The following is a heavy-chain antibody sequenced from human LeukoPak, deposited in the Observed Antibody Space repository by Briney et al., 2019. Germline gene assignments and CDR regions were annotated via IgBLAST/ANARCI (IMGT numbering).Heavy chain of an antibody. CDR2: ISYDGSNK. J-gene: IGHJ6*02. D-gene: IGHD2-15*01. V-gene: IGHV3-30-3*01. CDR3: ARDQGDIVVVVYYYYYGMDV. Sequence: GRSLRLSCAASGFTFSSYAMHWVRQAPGKGLEWVAVISYDGSNKYYADSVKGRFTIPRDNSKNTLYLQMNSLRAEDTAVYYCARDQGDIVVVVYYYYYGMDVWGQGTTVTVSS. CDR1: GFTFSSYA.